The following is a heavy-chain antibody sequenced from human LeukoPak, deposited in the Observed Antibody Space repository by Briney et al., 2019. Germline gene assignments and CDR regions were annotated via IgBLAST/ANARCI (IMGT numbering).Heavy chain of an antibody. Sequence: GGSLRLSCAASGFTFSSYAMSWVRQAPGKGLEWVSAISGSGGSTYYADSVKGRFTISRDNSKNTLYLQMNSLRAEDTAVYYCAGTLSLVVVIPHYYGMDVWGQGTTVTVSS. CDR3: AGTLSLVVVIPHYYGMDV. J-gene: IGHJ6*02. CDR2: ISGSGGST. V-gene: IGHV3-23*01. CDR1: GFTFSSYA. D-gene: IGHD3-22*01.